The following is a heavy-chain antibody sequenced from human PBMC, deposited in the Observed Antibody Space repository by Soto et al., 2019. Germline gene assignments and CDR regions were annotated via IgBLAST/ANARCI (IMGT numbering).Heavy chain of an antibody. CDR2: INWDGRIA. V-gene: IGHV3-43*01. Sequence: PGGSLRLSCAASGFIFDDFTMHWVRLVPGKGLQWVSYINWDGRIAMCADSVKGRFTISRDNTNNHLYLQMNSLRSDDTALYYCAKDEGAAVESPGDWGHGTLVTVSS. CDR1: GFIFDDFT. J-gene: IGHJ4*01. D-gene: IGHD6-13*01. CDR3: AKDEGAAVESPGD.